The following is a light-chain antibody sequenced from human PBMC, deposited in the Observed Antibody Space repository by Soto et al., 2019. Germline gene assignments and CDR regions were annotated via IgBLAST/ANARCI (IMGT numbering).Light chain of an antibody. V-gene: IGKV1-17*03. CDR3: LQHKSYPLT. J-gene: IGKJ1*01. Sequence: DIQMTQSPSAMSASVGDRVTITCRASQDIRNYLAWFQQRPGKVPERLMYAASSLQSGVPSRFSGSGSGAEFTLTIDSLQPEDFATYYCLQHKSYPLTFGQGTKVEIK. CDR1: QDIRNY. CDR2: AAS.